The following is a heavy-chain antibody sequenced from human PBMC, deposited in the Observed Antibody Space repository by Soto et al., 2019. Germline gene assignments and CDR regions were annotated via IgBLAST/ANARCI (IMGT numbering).Heavy chain of an antibody. V-gene: IGHV1-58*01. Sequence: GASVKVSCKASGFTFTSSAGQWVRQARGQRLEWIGWIVVGSGNTNYAQKFQERVTITRDMSTSTAYMELSSLRSEDTAVYYCAAFRVRSYSGSYGSDFDYWGQGTLVTVSS. CDR3: AAFRVRSYSGSYGSDFDY. D-gene: IGHD1-26*01. J-gene: IGHJ4*02. CDR2: IVVGSGNT. CDR1: GFTFTSSA.